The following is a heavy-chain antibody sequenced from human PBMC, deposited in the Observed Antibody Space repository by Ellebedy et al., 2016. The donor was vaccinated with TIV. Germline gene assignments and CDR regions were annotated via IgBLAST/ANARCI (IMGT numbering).Heavy chain of an antibody. V-gene: IGHV4-59*01. CDR2: IYYSGST. D-gene: IGHD6-19*01. CDR1: GDSISSYY. J-gene: IGHJ6*02. CDR3: ARYGSGWQPYPYHYGMDV. Sequence: MPSETLSLTCTVSGDSISSYYWSWIRQPPGKGLEWIGYIYYSGSTNYNPSLKSRVTISVDTSKNKFSLKLDSVTAADTAVYYCARYGSGWQPYPYHYGMDVWGQGTTVTVSS.